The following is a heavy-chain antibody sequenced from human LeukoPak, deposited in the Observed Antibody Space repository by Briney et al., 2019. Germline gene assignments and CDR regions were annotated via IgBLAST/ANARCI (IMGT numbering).Heavy chain of an antibody. V-gene: IGHV3-11*04. J-gene: IGHJ6*03. Sequence: PGGSLRLSCAASGFTFSDYYMSWLRQAPGKGLEWVSYISSSGSTIYYADSVKGRFTISRDNAKNSLYLQMNSLRAEDTAVYYWSRVSKGYSSGWYPPTCFYYYYMDVWGKGTTVT. CDR3: SRVSKGYSSGWYPPTCFYYYYMDV. D-gene: IGHD6-19*01. CDR1: GFTFSDYY. CDR2: ISSSGSTI.